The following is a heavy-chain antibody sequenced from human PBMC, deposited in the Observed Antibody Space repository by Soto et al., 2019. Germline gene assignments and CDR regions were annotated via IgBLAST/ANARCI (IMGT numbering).Heavy chain of an antibody. J-gene: IGHJ4*02. CDR2: INHSGST. CDR3: ARLDYYDSSGTDY. CDR1: GGSFSGYY. D-gene: IGHD3-22*01. Sequence: PSETLCLTCAVYGGSFSGYYWSWIRQPPGKGLEWIGEINHSGSTNYNPSLKSRVTISVDTSKNQFSLKLSSVTAADTAVYYCARLDYYDSSGTDYWGQGTLVTVSS. V-gene: IGHV4-34*01.